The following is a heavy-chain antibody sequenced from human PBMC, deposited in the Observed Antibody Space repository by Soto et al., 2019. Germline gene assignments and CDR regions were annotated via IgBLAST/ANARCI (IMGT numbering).Heavy chain of an antibody. Sequence: GGSLRLSCAASGFTFSGSAMHWFRQASGKGLEWVGRIRSKANSYATTYAASVKGRFTFSRDDSNNTAYLQMNSLKTEDTAVYYCTREEDTARPYWGQGTLVTVST. J-gene: IGHJ4*02. CDR2: IRSKANSYAT. V-gene: IGHV3-73*01. D-gene: IGHD5-18*01. CDR1: GFTFSGSA. CDR3: TREEDTARPY.